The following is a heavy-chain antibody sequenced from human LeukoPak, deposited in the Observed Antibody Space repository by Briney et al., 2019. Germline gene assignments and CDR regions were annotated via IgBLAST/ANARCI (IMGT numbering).Heavy chain of an antibody. J-gene: IGHJ6*02. CDR2: IIPIFGTA. D-gene: IGHD2-15*01. Sequence: SVKVSCKASGNSIINFAVSWVRQAPGQGFEWMGGIIPIFGTADYAQRFQGRVTITADQSTSTTYMALSSLRSEDTATYYCTTRGCNAGGCYSSFYYYYGLHFWGQGTTVSVSS. CDR3: TTRGCNAGGCYSSFYYYYGLHF. CDR1: GNSIINFA. V-gene: IGHV1-69*13.